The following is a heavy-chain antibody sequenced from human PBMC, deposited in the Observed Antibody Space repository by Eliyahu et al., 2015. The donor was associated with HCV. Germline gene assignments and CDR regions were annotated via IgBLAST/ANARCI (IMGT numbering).Heavy chain of an antibody. CDR2: ISSSGSTI. D-gene: IGHD5-12*01. V-gene: IGHV3-48*03. CDR3: ARFYSGYDLDYFDY. CDR1: GFTFSSYE. Sequence: EVQLVESGGGLVQPGGSLRLSCAASGFTFSSYEMNWVRQAPGKGLEWVSYISSSGSTIYYADSVKGRFTNLQGQPQNLLEPAMNSLRAEDTAVYYCARFYSGYDLDYFDYWGQGTLVTVSS. J-gene: IGHJ4*02.